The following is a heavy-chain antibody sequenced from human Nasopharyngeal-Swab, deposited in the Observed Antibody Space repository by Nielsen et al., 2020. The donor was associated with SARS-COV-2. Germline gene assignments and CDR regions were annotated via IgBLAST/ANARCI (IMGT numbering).Heavy chain of an antibody. Sequence: GESLKISCAASGLSVRSNYMSWVRQAPGKGLEWVSIIYPGGSTYYADSVKGRFTISRDSSWNTLYLQMNSLTAEDTAVYYCARVLDGYNGFDYWGQGTLVTVSS. CDR2: IYPGGST. CDR1: GLSVRSNY. J-gene: IGHJ4*02. D-gene: IGHD5-24*01. CDR3: ARVLDGYNGFDY. V-gene: IGHV3-53*01.